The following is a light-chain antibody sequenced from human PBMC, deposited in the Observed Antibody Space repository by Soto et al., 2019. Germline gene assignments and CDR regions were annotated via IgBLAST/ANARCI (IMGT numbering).Light chain of an antibody. J-gene: IGKJ4*01. Sequence: DIQMTQSPSSLSASVGDRVTITCRASQSIITYLNWYRQKPGKAPKLLIYTASRLESGVPTRFSGSGSGTDFTLTISSXQPEDFAFYHCQQSYSAPLTFGAGTKVDTK. CDR2: TAS. CDR3: QQSYSAPLT. V-gene: IGKV1-39*01. CDR1: QSIITY.